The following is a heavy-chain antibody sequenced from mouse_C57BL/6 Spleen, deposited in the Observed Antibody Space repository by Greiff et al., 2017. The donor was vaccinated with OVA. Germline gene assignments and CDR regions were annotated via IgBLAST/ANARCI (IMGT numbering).Heavy chain of an antibody. D-gene: IGHD4-1*01. V-gene: IGHV1-15*01. CDR1: GYTFTDYE. Sequence: VKLQQSGAELVRPGASVTLSCKASGYTFTDYEMHWVKQTPVHGLEWIGAIDPETGGTAYNQKFKGKAILTADKSSSTAYMELRSLTSEDSAVYYCTGSLGYWGQGTTLTVSS. J-gene: IGHJ2*01. CDR3: TGSLGY. CDR2: IDPETGGT.